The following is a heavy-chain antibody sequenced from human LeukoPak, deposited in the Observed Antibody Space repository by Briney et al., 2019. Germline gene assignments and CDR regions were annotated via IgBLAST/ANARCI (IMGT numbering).Heavy chain of an antibody. D-gene: IGHD3-10*01. CDR2: IGNSGRTI. Sequence: PGGSLRLSCAASGFTFSSYGMNWVRQAPGKGLEWVSYIGNSGRTIYYADSLKGRFTISRDNAKNSLYLQMNSLRAEDTAVYYCARMRYGSGSDFDYWGQGTLVTVSS. J-gene: IGHJ4*02. CDR1: GFTFSSYG. V-gene: IGHV3-48*03. CDR3: ARMRYGSGSDFDY.